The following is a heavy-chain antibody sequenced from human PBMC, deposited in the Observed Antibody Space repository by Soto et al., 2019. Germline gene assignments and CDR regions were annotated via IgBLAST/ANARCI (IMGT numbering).Heavy chain of an antibody. D-gene: IGHD3-9*01. J-gene: IGHJ5*02. V-gene: IGHV1-69*06. CDR2: IIPIFGTA. CDR1: GGTFSIYA. Sequence: SVKVSCKASGGTFSIYAISGVLQSPLQGLEWMGGIIPIFGTANYAQKFQGRVTITADKSTSTAYMELSSLRSEDTAVYYCASRGYDILTGYYNNWFDPWGQGTLVTVSS. CDR3: ASRGYDILTGYYNNWFDP.